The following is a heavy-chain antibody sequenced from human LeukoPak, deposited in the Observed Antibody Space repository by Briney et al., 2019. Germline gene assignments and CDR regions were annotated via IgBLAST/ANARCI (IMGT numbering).Heavy chain of an antibody. CDR2: ISGSGGST. CDR1: GFTFSSYA. V-gene: IGHV3-23*01. Sequence: GGSLRLSCAASGFTFSSYAMSWVRQAPGKGLEWVSAISGSGGSTYYADSVKGRLTISRDNSKNTLYLQMNSLRAEDTAVYYCAKDPFLVGATNFDYWGQGTLLTVSS. J-gene: IGHJ4*02. D-gene: IGHD1-26*01. CDR3: AKDPFLVGATNFDY.